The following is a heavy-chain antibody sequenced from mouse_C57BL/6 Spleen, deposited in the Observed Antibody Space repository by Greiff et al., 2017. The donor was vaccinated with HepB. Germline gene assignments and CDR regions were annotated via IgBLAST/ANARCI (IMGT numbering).Heavy chain of an antibody. CDR2: IYPRSGNT. J-gene: IGHJ2*01. CDR3: ARGPSLLRQDY. V-gene: IGHV1-81*01. CDR1: GYTFTSYG. D-gene: IGHD1-2*01. Sequence: VQLQQSGAELARPGASVKLSCKASGYTFTSYGISWVKQRTGQGLEWIGEIYPRSGNTYYNEKFKGKATLTADTSSSTAYMELRSLTSEDSAVYFCARGPSLLRQDYWGQGTTRTVSS.